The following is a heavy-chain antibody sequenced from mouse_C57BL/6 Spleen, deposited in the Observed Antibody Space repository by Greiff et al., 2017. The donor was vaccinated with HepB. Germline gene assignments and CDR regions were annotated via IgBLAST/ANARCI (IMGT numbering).Heavy chain of an antibody. Sequence: EVMLVESGPELVKPGDSVKISCKASGYSFTGYFMNWVMQSHGKSLEWIGRINPYNGDTFYNQKFKGKATLTVDKSSSTAHMELRSLTSEDSAVYYCARGEEDDYDSYYAMDYWGQGTSVTVSS. CDR3: ARGEEDDYDSYYAMDY. V-gene: IGHV1-20*01. CDR1: GYSFTGYF. D-gene: IGHD2-4*01. CDR2: INPYNGDT. J-gene: IGHJ4*01.